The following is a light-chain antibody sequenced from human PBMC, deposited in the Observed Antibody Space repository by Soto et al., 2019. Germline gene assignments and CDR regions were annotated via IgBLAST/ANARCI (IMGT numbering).Light chain of an antibody. Sequence: VLTQSPGTLSLSPGERATLSCRASQTLSSRHLAWYQQKPGQAPRLLIYGSSSRATDIPDRFSGSGSGTDFTLTISTLEPEDFAVYYCQQRNSWPPTFTFGQGTRLEIK. V-gene: IGKV3D-20*02. CDR1: QTLSSRH. J-gene: IGKJ5*01. CDR3: QQRNSWPPTFT. CDR2: GSS.